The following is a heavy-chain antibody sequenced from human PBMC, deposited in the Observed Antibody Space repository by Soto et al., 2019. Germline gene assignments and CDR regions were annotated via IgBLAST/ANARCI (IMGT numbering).Heavy chain of an antibody. CDR1: GFTFGTTD. CDR2: IDGSGGIT. Sequence: QLLQSGGCLVQPVGSLTLSCAASGFTFGTTDMCWVRQAPGEGLEWVSTIDGSGGITYYADSVKGGFTISRDNSRNTVYLQMNSLRGDDTALYYCVKNSGWFNTWGQGALVTVSS. V-gene: IGHV3-23*01. J-gene: IGHJ5*02. CDR3: VKNSGWFNT. D-gene: IGHD3-10*01.